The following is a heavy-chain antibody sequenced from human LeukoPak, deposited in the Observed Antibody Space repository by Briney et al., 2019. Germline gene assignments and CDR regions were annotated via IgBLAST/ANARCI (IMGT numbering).Heavy chain of an antibody. CDR3: ARDTTRRYCSSTSCYVAYYYGMDV. Sequence: PGGSLRLSCAASGFTFSSYSMNWVRQAPGKGLEWVSYISSSSSTIYYADSAKGRFTISRDNAKNSLYLQMNSLRAEDTAVYYCARDTTRRYCSSTSCYVAYYYGMDVWGQGTTVTVSS. CDR2: ISSSSSTI. CDR1: GFTFSSYS. J-gene: IGHJ6*02. D-gene: IGHD2-2*01. V-gene: IGHV3-48*01.